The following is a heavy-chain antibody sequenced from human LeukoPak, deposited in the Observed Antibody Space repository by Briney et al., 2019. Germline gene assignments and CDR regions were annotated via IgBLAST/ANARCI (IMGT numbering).Heavy chain of an antibody. V-gene: IGHV3-7*01. J-gene: IGHJ4*02. CDR1: GVTFSGYW. Sequence: QPGGSLRLSCAASGVTFSGYWMTWVRQAPGKGLEWVANIKEDESEKYYADSVKGRFTISRDNAKNSVYLQMNSLRAEDTAVYYCVCAAPGYWGQGTLVTVSS. CDR2: IKEDESEK. D-gene: IGHD6-25*01. CDR3: VCAAPGY.